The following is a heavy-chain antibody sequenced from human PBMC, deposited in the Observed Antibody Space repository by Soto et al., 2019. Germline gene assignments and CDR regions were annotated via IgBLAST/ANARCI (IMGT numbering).Heavy chain of an antibody. D-gene: IGHD5-12*01. CDR1: GFTFSSYA. CDR3: AKDPIDSGYDLGAFDI. J-gene: IGHJ3*02. Sequence: PGGSLRLSCAASGFTFSSYAMSWVRQAPGKGLEWVSAISGSGGSTYYADSVKGRFTISRDNSKNTLYLQMNSLRAEDTAVYYCAKDPIDSGYDLGAFDIWGQGTMVTVPS. CDR2: ISGSGGST. V-gene: IGHV3-23*01.